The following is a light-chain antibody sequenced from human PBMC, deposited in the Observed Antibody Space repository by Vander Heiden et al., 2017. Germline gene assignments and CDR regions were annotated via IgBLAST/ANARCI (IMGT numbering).Light chain of an antibody. CDR1: SSNIGSRT. Sequence: QSVLTQPPSASGTPGQRVTISCSGRSSNIGSRTVNWYQHPPGTAPQLLLYSNNQRPSGVPDRISASKSGTSASLAVSGLQSEDEADYYCSAWDNSLNAWVFGGGTKLTVL. CDR3: SAWDNSLNAWV. CDR2: SNN. V-gene: IGLV1-44*01. J-gene: IGLJ3*02.